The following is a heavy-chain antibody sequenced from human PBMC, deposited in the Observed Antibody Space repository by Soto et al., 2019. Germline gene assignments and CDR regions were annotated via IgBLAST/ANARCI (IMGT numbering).Heavy chain of an antibody. J-gene: IGHJ4*02. CDR2: ISYDGSNK. Sequence: QVQLVESGGGVVQPGRSLRLSCAASGFTFSSYAMHWVRQAPGKGLEWVAVISYDGSNKYYADSVKGRFTISRDNSKNTLYLQINSLRAEDTAVYYRARDASPYDILTGYYLGWGQGTLVTVSS. CDR1: GFTFSSYA. CDR3: ARDASPYDILTGYYLG. D-gene: IGHD3-9*01. V-gene: IGHV3-30-3*01.